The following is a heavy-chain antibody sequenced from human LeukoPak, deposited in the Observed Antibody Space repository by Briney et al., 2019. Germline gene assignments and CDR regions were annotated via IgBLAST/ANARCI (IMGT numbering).Heavy chain of an antibody. D-gene: IGHD6-19*01. J-gene: IGHJ4*02. V-gene: IGHV3-21*01. Sequence: GGSLRLSCAASGFTFSRYSMNWVHQAPGKGLEWVSSISSSSSYIYYADSVKGRFTISRDNAKNSLYLQMNSLRAEDTAVYYCARGDVSAVACGYWGQGTLVTVSS. CDR1: GFTFSRYS. CDR2: ISSSSSYI. CDR3: ARGDVSAVACGY.